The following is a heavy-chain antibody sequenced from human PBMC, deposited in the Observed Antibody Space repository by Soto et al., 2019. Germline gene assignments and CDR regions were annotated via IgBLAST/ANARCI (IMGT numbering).Heavy chain of an antibody. CDR2: IIPIFGTA. Sequence: QVQLVQSGAEVKKPGSSVKVSCKASGGTFSSYAISWVRQAPGQGREWMGGIIPIFGTANYAQKFQGRVTITADESTSTAYMELSSLRSEDTAVYYCARDDAPDYDILTGYFTYWGQGTLVTVSS. V-gene: IGHV1-69*01. CDR3: ARDDAPDYDILTGYFTY. D-gene: IGHD3-9*01. J-gene: IGHJ4*02. CDR1: GGTFSSYA.